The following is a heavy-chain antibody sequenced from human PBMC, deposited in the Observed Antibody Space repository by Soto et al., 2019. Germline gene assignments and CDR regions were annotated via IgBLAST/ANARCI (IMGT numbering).Heavy chain of an antibody. CDR3: ASGTSSSPPYYYYYGMDV. CDR1: GYSFTSYW. CDR2: IYPGDSDT. Sequence: GESLKISFKGSGYSFTSYWIGWVRQMPGKGLEWMGIIYPGDSDTRYSPSFQGQVTISADKSISTAYLQWSSLKASDTAMYYCASGTSSSPPYYYYYGMDVWGRGTTVTVSS. D-gene: IGHD6-6*01. J-gene: IGHJ6*02. V-gene: IGHV5-51*01.